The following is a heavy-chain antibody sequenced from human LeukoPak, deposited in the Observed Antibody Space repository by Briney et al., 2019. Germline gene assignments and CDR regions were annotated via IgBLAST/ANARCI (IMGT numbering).Heavy chain of an antibody. CDR3: ARGPPPDFDY. V-gene: IGHV3-21*04. CDR2: ISSSSSYI. J-gene: IGHJ4*02. CDR1: GFTFSSYS. Sequence: GGSLRLSCAASGFTFSSYSMNWVRQAPGRGLEWVSSISSSSSYIYYADSVKGRFTISRDNAKNSLYLQMNSLRAEDTAVYYCARGPPPDFDYWGRGTLVTVSS.